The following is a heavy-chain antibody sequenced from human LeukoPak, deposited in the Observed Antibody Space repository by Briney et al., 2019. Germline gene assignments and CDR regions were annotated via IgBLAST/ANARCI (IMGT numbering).Heavy chain of an antibody. J-gene: IGHJ4*02. CDR3: ARVGLYYDSSGVFDY. V-gene: IGHV3-30*02. CDR1: GFTFSSYG. Sequence: GSLRLSCAASGFTFSSYGMHWVRQAPGKGLEWVAFIRYDGSNKYYADSVKGRFTISRDNSKNTLYLQMNSLRAEDTAVYYCARVGLYYDSSGVFDYWGQGTLVTVSS. CDR2: IRYDGSNK. D-gene: IGHD3-22*01.